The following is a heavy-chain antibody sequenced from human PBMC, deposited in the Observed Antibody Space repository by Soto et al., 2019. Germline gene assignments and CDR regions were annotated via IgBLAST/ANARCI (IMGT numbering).Heavy chain of an antibody. CDR1: GYTFTRYG. D-gene: IGHD2-8*01. J-gene: IGHJ6*01. CDR3: AKNGQPPYYDYSMDV. CDR2: ISDYNGDT. V-gene: IGHV1-18*01. Sequence: QGQLVQSGAEVKKPGASVKVSCKASGYTFTRYGISWVRQAHGQGLEWMGWISDYNGDTNYAQKFQGRVTMTIDTSTSTAYMELRSLTSDDTAVYYCAKNGQPPYYDYSMDVW.